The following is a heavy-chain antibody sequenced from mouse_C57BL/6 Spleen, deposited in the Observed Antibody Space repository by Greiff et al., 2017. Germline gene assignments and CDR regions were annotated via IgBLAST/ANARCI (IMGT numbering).Heavy chain of an antibody. Sequence: EVKLVESGGGLVQPGGSLSLSCAASGFTFTDYYMSWVRQPPGKALEWLGFIRNKANGYTKEYSASVKGRFTISRDNSQSILYLQMNALRAEDSATYYCASPRRKYYAMDYWGQGTSVTVSS. J-gene: IGHJ4*01. CDR2: IRNKANGYTK. CDR3: ASPRRKYYAMDY. CDR1: GFTFTDYY. V-gene: IGHV7-3*01.